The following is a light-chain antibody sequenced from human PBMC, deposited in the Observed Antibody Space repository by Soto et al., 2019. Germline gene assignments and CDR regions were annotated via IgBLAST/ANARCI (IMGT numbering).Light chain of an antibody. V-gene: IGKV3-20*01. CDR2: SAS. Sequence: EIVLTQSPGTLSLSPGERATVSCRASQIVSSTYLAWYQQKPGQPPRLLIHSASSRATGIPDRFSGSGSGTDFTLTISRLEPEDFAVYYCQQYGNSPPTTFGGGTKVEIK. CDR1: QIVSSTY. J-gene: IGKJ4*01. CDR3: QQYGNSPPTT.